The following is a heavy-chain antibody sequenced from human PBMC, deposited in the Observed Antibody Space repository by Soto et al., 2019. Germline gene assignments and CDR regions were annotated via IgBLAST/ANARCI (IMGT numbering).Heavy chain of an antibody. CDR1: GYTFTSYD. CDR3: AREGACGGDCYRGYYYYGMDV. V-gene: IGHV1-8*01. Sequence: VASVKVSCKASGYTFTSYDINWVRQATGQGLEWMGWMNPNSGNTGYAQKFQGRVTMTRNTSISTAYMELSSLRSEDTAVYYCAREGACGGDCYRGYYYYGMDVWGQGTTVTVSS. J-gene: IGHJ6*02. CDR2: MNPNSGNT. D-gene: IGHD2-21*02.